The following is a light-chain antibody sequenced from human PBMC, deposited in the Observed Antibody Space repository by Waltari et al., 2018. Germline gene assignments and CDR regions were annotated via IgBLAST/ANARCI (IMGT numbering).Light chain of an antibody. CDR1: SSDVGSYNL. J-gene: IGLJ2*01. Sequence: QSALTPPASVSGSPGQSITISCTGTSSDVGSYNLVSWYQQHPGNGPTLMIYEGSTRPSGVSNRFSGSKSGNTASLTISGLQAEDEADYYCCSYAGSYVVFGGGTKLTVL. CDR2: EGS. V-gene: IGLV2-23*01. CDR3: CSYAGSYVV.